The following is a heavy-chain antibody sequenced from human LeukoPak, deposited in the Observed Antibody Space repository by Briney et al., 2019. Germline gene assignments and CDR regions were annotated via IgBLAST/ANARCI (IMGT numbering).Heavy chain of an antibody. Sequence: SETLSLTCTVSGGSITSHHWSWIRQPPGKGLEWIGNVYYSGTTIYNPSLKSRVTISVDTAKNQFSLRLSSVTAADAAVYYCAGDSSGYHWFGYWGQGTLVTVSS. CDR1: GGSITSHH. CDR3: AGDSSGYHWFGY. D-gene: IGHD3-22*01. J-gene: IGHJ4*02. V-gene: IGHV4-59*11. CDR2: VYYSGTT.